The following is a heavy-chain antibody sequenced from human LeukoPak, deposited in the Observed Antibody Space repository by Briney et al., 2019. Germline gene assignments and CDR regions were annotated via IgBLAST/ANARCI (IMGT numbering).Heavy chain of an antibody. J-gene: IGHJ4*02. Sequence: GGSLRRSCAASGCTCSGYSMNWVRQAPGKVLEWVSYISSGSSTIYYADSVRGRFTISRDNAKSSLYLQMNSLRAEDTAVYYCARGRADYYFDYWSQGTLVTVSS. V-gene: IGHV3-48*01. CDR2: ISSGSSTI. CDR3: ARGRADYYFDY. CDR1: GCTCSGYS. D-gene: IGHD2-21*02.